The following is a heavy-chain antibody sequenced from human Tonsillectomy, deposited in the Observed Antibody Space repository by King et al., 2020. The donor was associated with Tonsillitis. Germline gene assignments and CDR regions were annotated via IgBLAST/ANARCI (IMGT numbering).Heavy chain of an antibody. J-gene: IGHJ4*02. D-gene: IGHD4-17*01. CDR3: EANGDYAGTYFDY. V-gene: IGHV3-30*04. Sequence: VQLVESGGGVVQPGRSLRLSCAASGFSFSYYAIHWVRQAPGKGLEWGGVISYDGSNIYYGDSVKGRFTISRDNSKNTLYLQMNNLRPDDTAVYYCEANGDYAGTYFDYWGQGTLVTVSS. CDR1: GFSFSYYA. CDR2: ISYDGSNI.